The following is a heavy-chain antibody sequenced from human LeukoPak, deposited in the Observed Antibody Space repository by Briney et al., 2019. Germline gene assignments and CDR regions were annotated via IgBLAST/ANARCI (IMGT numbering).Heavy chain of an antibody. CDR3: ARDLGYQLLSLGY. CDR1: GFTFSSYA. CDR2: ISYDGSNK. J-gene: IGHJ4*02. V-gene: IGHV3-30-3*01. Sequence: GGSLRLSCAASGFTFSSYAMHWVRQAPGKGLEWVAVISYDGSNKYYADSVKGRFTISRDNSKNTLYLQMNSLRAEDTAVCYCARDLGYQLLSLGYWGQGTLVTVSS. D-gene: IGHD2-2*01.